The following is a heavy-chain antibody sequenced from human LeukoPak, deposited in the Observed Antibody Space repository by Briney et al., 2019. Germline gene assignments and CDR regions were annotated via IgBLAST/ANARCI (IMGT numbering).Heavy chain of an antibody. Sequence: SVKVSCKASGGTFSSYAISWVRQAPGQGLEWMGRIIPIHGIANYAQKFQGRVTITADKSTSTAYMELSSLRSEDTAVYYCAREWFGELPSDYWGQGTLVTVSS. CDR2: IIPIHGIA. CDR3: AREWFGELPSDY. V-gene: IGHV1-69*04. J-gene: IGHJ4*02. D-gene: IGHD3-10*01. CDR1: GGTFSSYA.